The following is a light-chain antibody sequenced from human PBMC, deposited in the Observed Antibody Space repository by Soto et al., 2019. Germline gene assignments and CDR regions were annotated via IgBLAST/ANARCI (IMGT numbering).Light chain of an antibody. CDR1: QSISIW. CDR3: KNWHDYSWT. Sequence: DIHMTQSPSTLSASVGDRVTITCRASQSISIWLAWYQQKPGKAPNLLIYKTSSLETGVPSRFSGSGSGTEFTITISSLQPDDFATYYCKNWHDYSWTFGQGTKVEVK. J-gene: IGKJ1*01. V-gene: IGKV1-5*03. CDR2: KTS.